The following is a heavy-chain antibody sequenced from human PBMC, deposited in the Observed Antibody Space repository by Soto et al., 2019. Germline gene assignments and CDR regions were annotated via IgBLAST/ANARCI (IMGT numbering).Heavy chain of an antibody. V-gene: IGHV4-34*01. D-gene: IGHD1-20*01. CDR1: GGSFSGYH. CDR3: ARGPLRRRYGDV. Sequence: SETLSLTCAVYGGSFSGYHWSWIRQPPGKGLEWIGEINHSGSTNYNPSLKSRVTISVDTSKNQFSLKLSSVTAADTAVYYCARGPLRRRYGDVWGQGTTVTVSS. CDR2: INHSGST. J-gene: IGHJ6*02.